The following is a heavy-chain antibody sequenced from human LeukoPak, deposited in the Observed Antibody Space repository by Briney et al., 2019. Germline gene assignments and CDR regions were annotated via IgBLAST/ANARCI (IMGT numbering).Heavy chain of an antibody. D-gene: IGHD5-12*01. Sequence: GGSLRLSCAASGFTFDDYGMSWVRQAPGKGLEWVSGINWNGGSTGYADSVKGRFTISRDNAKNSLYLQMNSLRAEDTALYYCARGSGYDYWWLFFDYWGQGTLVTVSS. V-gene: IGHV3-20*04. CDR1: GFTFDDYG. J-gene: IGHJ4*02. CDR2: INWNGGST. CDR3: ARGSGYDYWWLFFDY.